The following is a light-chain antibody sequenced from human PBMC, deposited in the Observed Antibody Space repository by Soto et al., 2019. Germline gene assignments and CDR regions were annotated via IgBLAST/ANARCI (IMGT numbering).Light chain of an antibody. CDR1: QSISTY. CDR3: QQYYSYPWT. J-gene: IGKJ1*01. Sequence: IQMTQSPSSLSASVGNRVTITCRASQSISTYLNWYQKKPGKAPNLLIYDASRLQSGVPSRFSGSGGGTDFTLTISCLQSEDFATYYCQQYYSYPWTFGQGTKVDIK. CDR2: DAS. V-gene: IGKV1-39*01.